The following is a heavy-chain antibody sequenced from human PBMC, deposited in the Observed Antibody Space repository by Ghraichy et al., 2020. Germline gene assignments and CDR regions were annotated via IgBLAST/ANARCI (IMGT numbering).Heavy chain of an antibody. D-gene: IGHD5-18*01. Sequence: GESLNISCKGSGYSFTSYWIGWVRQMPWKGLEWMGIIYPGDSDTIYSPSFQGQVTISADKSISTAYLQWSSLKASDTAMYYCARATKGYSYGLWGQGTLVTVSS. CDR2: IYPGDSDT. J-gene: IGHJ4*02. CDR1: GYSFTSYW. V-gene: IGHV5-51*01. CDR3: ARATKGYSYGL.